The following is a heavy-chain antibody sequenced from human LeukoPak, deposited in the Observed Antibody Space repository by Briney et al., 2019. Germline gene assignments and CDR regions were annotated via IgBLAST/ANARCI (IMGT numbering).Heavy chain of an antibody. CDR2: ISSSNSFI. J-gene: IGHJ3*02. V-gene: IGHV3-21*01. CDR1: GFTFSSYS. D-gene: IGHD2-2*01. Sequence: GGSLRLSCAASGFTFSSYSMNWVRQATGKGLEGVSSISSSNSFIFYADSVKGRFTIYRDNAKNSVYLQMNSLTAEDTPLYYCARSIVVPAAISGAFDIWGQGTIVTVSS. CDR3: ARSIVVPAAISGAFDI.